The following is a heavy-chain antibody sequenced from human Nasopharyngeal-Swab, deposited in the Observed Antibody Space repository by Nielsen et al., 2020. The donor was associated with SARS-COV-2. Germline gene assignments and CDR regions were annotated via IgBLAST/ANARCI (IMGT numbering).Heavy chain of an antibody. CDR1: GFTFSTAW. D-gene: IGHD6-13*01. J-gene: IGHJ4*02. Sequence: GESLKISCAASGFTFSTAWMTWVRQAPGKGLEWVGRIKSKTDGGTTDYAAPVKGRFTISRDDSKNTLSLQMNSLKTEDTAVYYCTTEGPNIAASGNPFDYWGQGTLVTVSS. V-gene: IGHV3-15*01. CDR2: IKSKTDGGTT. CDR3: TTEGPNIAASGNPFDY.